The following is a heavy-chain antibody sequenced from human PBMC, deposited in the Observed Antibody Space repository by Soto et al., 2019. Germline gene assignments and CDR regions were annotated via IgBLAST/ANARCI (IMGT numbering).Heavy chain of an antibody. Sequence: HPGGSLRLSCAASGFTFSSYGMHWVRQAPGKGLEWVAVIWYDGSNKYYADSVKGRFTISRDNSKNTLYLQMNSLRAEDTAVYYCARDQFRSGTFDYWGQGTLVTVSS. CDR1: GFTFSSYG. D-gene: IGHD1-1*01. CDR2: IWYDGSNK. J-gene: IGHJ4*02. CDR3: ARDQFRSGTFDY. V-gene: IGHV3-33*01.